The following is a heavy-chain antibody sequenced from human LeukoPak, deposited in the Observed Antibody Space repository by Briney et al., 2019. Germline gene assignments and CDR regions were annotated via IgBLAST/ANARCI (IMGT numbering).Heavy chain of an antibody. Sequence: GSLRLSCAASGFTFSGSAMHWVRQASGKGLEWVGRIRSKANSYATAYAASVKGRFTISRDDSKNTAYRQMNSLKTEDTAVYYCRAYYYDSSGPSHDYWGQGTLVTVSS. V-gene: IGHV3-73*01. D-gene: IGHD3-22*01. CDR2: IRSKANSYAT. CDR3: RAYYYDSSGPSHDY. J-gene: IGHJ4*02. CDR1: GFTFSGSA.